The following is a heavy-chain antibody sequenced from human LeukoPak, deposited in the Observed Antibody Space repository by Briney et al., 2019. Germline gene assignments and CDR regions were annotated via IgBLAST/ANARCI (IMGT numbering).Heavy chain of an antibody. CDR3: ARDLSSGYSYGDDAFDI. D-gene: IGHD5-18*01. CDR1: GFTFSSYG. J-gene: IGHJ3*02. V-gene: IGHV3-20*04. CDR2: NWNGGNT. Sequence: GGSLRLSCAASGFTFSSYGMNWVRQAPGKGLEWVSGNWNGGNTGYADSVKGRFTISRDNAKNSLYLQMNSLRAEDTAVYYCARDLSSGYSYGDDAFDIWGQGTMVTVSS.